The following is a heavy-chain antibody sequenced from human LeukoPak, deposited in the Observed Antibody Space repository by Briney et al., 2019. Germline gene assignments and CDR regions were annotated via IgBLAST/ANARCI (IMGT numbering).Heavy chain of an antibody. CDR1: GLTFSTSS. CDR2: ISGSGGST. CDR3: AKESGLRYFDWLSGPSSSGPFDY. V-gene: IGHV3-23*01. D-gene: IGHD3-9*01. J-gene: IGHJ4*02. Sequence: PGGSLRLSCAASGLTFSTSSMHWVRQAPGKGLEWVSAISGSGGSTYYADSVKGRFTISRDNSKNTLYLQMNSLRAEDTAVYYCAKESGLRYFDWLSGPSSSGPFDYWGQGTLVTVSS.